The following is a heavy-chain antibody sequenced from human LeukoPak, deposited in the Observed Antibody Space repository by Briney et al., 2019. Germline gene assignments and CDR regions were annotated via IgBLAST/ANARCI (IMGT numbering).Heavy chain of an antibody. CDR1: GGSVSDYY. J-gene: IGHJ4*02. V-gene: IGHV4-4*07. D-gene: IGHD3-16*01. CDR2: VYISGST. Sequence: SETLSLTCTVSGGSVSDYYWSWIRQPAGKGLEWIGRVYISGSTNYNPSLKSRVTMSVDTSKNQFSLKLSSVTAADTAVYYCARGIRENGGSYYFDYWGQGTLVTVSS. CDR3: ARGIRENGGSYYFDY.